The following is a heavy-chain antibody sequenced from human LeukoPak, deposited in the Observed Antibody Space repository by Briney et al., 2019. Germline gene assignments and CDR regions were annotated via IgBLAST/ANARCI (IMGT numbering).Heavy chain of an antibody. CDR1: GGSISSSS. CDR2: IYTSGST. Sequence: SATLSLTCAAYGGSISSSSWGWIRPPAGKGLGGIGRIYTSGSTNYTPSVKSRLTMSVDTSKTQFSLKLSPVTAPDRAVYYSAAQGPHYYDSSGYYYARGWFDPWGQGTLVTVSS. J-gene: IGHJ5*02. D-gene: IGHD3-22*01. V-gene: IGHV4-59*10. CDR3: AAQGPHYYDSSGYYYARGWFDP.